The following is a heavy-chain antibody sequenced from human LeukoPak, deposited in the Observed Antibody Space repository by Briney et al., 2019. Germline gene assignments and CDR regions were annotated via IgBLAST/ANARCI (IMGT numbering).Heavy chain of an antibody. CDR3: AKSVRFGNMGVDY. Sequence: PGRSLRLSCAASGFTFSSYGMHWVRQAPGKGLEWVAVISYDGSNKYYADSVKGRFTISRDNSKNTLYLQMNSLRVEDTAVYYCAKSVRFGNMGVDYWGQGTLVTVSS. CDR1: GFTFSSYG. V-gene: IGHV3-30*18. D-gene: IGHD3-10*01. J-gene: IGHJ4*02. CDR2: ISYDGSNK.